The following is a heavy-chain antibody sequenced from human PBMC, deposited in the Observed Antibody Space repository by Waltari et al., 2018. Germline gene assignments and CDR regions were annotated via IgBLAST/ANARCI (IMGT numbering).Heavy chain of an antibody. Sequence: EVQLVESGGGLVKPGGSLRLSCAASGFTFSRYGMQGVRQAPGKWLEWVSSISSSSSYIYYADSVKGRFTISRDNAKNSLYLQMNSLRAEDTAVYYCAREAVAGTNYWGQGTLVTVSS. V-gene: IGHV3-21*01. CDR3: AREAVAGTNY. D-gene: IGHD6-19*01. J-gene: IGHJ4*02. CDR2: ISSSSSYI. CDR1: GFTFSRYG.